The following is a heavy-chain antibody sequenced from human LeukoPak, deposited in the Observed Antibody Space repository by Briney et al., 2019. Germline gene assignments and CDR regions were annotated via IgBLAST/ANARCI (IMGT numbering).Heavy chain of an antibody. CDR1: GYTFTSYG. D-gene: IGHD3-3*01. V-gene: IGHV1-18*01. CDR2: ISAYNGNT. J-gene: IGHJ6*02. Sequence: ASVKVSCKASGYTFTSYGISWVRQAPGQGLEWMGWISAYNGNTNYAQKLQGRVTMTTDTSTSTAYMKLRSLRSGDTAVYYCARVNPLEWSIPTPWAIYGMDVWGQGTTVTVSS. CDR3: ARVNPLEWSIPTPWAIYGMDV.